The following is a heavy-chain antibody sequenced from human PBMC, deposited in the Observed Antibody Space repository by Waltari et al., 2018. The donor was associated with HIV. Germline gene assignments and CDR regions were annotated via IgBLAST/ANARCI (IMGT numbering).Heavy chain of an antibody. CDR3: AADERGYRYFDL. J-gene: IGHJ2*01. CDR1: GFTFSTST. Sequence: QMQLVQSGPEVKKPGTSVKVSCTASGFTFSTSTLQWVRQARGQRLGWIGWIVVGSGDPNDAENFQGRVIITRDLSTSTAYMEVSSLRSEDTAVYYCAADERGYRYFDLWGRGTLVTVSS. D-gene: IGHD3-10*01. CDR2: IVVGSGDP. V-gene: IGHV1-58*01.